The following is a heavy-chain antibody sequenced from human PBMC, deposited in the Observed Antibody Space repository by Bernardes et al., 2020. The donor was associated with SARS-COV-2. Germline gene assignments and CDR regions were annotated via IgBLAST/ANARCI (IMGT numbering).Heavy chain of an antibody. Sequence: ASVKVSCKASGYTFTDYYMHWVRQAPGQGLEWMGWMNSNSGGTNYAQKFQGRVTMTRDTSISTAYMELSRLRSDDTAVYYSARFRAAAGKGNYYYYGMDVWGQGTTVTVSS. D-gene: IGHD6-13*01. CDR2: MNSNSGGT. CDR3: ARFRAAAGKGNYYYYGMDV. J-gene: IGHJ6*02. V-gene: IGHV1-2*02. CDR1: GYTFTDYY.